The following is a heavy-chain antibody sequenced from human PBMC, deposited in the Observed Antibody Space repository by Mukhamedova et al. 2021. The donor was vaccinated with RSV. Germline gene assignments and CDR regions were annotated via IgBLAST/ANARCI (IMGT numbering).Heavy chain of an antibody. J-gene: IGHJ4*02. D-gene: IGHD3-22*01. Sequence: EWLALIDWDDDKYYSTSLKTRLTISKDTSKNQVVLTMTKMDPVDTATYYCARSTYSYESSGYYDAFDYWGQGTLVIVSS. CDR3: ARSTYSYESSGYYDAFDY. CDR2: IDWDDDK. V-gene: IGHV2-70*01.